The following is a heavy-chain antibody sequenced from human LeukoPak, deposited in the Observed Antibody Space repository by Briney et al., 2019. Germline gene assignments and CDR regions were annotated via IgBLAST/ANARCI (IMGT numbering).Heavy chain of an antibody. D-gene: IGHD6-13*01. CDR1: GFIFSSYA. CDR2: ISDSRDDI. V-gene: IGHV3-23*01. J-gene: IGHJ6*02. Sequence: GGSLRLSCAASGFIFSSYAMSWVRQAPGKGLEWVSVISDSRDDIDYADSVKGRFTISRDNSKNTLYLQMSSLRAEDTALYYCARGQPPSYYDMDVWGQGTTVTVSS. CDR3: ARGQPPSYYDMDV.